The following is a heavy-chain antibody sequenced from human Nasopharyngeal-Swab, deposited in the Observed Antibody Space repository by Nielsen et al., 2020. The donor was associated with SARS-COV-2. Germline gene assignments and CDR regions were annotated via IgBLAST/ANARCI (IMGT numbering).Heavy chain of an antibody. J-gene: IGHJ6*03. D-gene: IGHD1-26*01. CDR3: ARADRGGSFFSQYYYYMDV. CDR1: GFTFNNYA. V-gene: IGHV3-30*03. CDR2: ISNDGSAN. Sequence: GESLKISCATFGFTFNNYAMHWVRQAPGKGLEWVAVISNDGSANFYVDSVKGRFSISRDTSKSTVYLQMNSLRPEDTGLYYCARADRGGSFFSQYYYYMDVWGTGTTVTVSS.